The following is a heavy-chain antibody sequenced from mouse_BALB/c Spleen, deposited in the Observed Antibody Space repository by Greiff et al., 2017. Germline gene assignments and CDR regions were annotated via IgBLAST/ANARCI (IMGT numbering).Heavy chain of an antibody. D-gene: IGHD1-1*01. CDR1: GFSLTGYG. Sequence: QVQLKESGPGLVAPSQSLSITCTVSGFSLTGYGVNWVRQPPGKGLEWLGMIWGDGSTDYNSALKSRLSISKDNSKSQVFLKMNSLQTDDTARYYCARDQAAYYGSSYDAMDDWGQGTSVTVSS. J-gene: IGHJ4*01. V-gene: IGHV2-6-7*01. CDR2: IWGDGST. CDR3: ARDQAAYYGSSYDAMDD.